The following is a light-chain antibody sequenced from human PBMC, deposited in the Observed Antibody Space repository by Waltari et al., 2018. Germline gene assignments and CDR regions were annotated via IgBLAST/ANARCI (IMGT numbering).Light chain of an antibody. J-gene: IGLJ1*01. CDR2: GVI. CDR1: TSDVGNYDL. V-gene: IGLV2-23*02. Sequence: QSALTQPASVSGTPGQSITISCTGTTSDVGNYDLVSWYQQHPGKAPKLLICGVIQRPEGVASGVSGFKSGNTASLTISGLQGEDGAGYYGCSYAGRGTYVLGSGTKVTVL. CDR3: CSYAGRGTYV.